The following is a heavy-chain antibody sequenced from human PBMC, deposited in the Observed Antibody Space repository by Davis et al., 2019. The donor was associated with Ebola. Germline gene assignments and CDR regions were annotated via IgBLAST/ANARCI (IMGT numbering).Heavy chain of an antibody. Sequence: GSLRLSCAVYGWSFSGYYWSWIRQPPGKGLEWIGEINHSGSTNYNPSLKSRVTISVDTSKNQFSLKLSSVTAADTAVYFCAGAGYSSGWNFASWGQGTLVTVSS. V-gene: IGHV4-34*01. J-gene: IGHJ4*02. CDR1: GWSFSGYY. CDR2: INHSGST. D-gene: IGHD6-19*01. CDR3: AGAGYSSGWNFAS.